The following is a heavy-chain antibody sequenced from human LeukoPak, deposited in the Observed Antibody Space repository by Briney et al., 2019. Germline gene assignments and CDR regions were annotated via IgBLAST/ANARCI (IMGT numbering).Heavy chain of an antibody. D-gene: IGHD4-17*01. CDR2: IYTSGST. CDR3: ARNGRDYGDLDY. J-gene: IGHJ4*02. Sequence: SETLSLTCTVSGGSISSYYWSWLRQPAGKGPEWIGRIYTSGSTNYNPSLKGRVTMSVDTSKNQFSLKLRSVTAADTAVYYCARNGRDYGDLDYWGQGTLVTVSS. V-gene: IGHV4-4*07. CDR1: GGSISSYY.